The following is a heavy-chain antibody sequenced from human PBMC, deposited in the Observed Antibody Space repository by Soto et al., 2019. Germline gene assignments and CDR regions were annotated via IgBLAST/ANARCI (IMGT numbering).Heavy chain of an antibody. J-gene: IGHJ4*02. CDR2: IWYDGSNK. CDR3: ARRPLAAAGTRDFDY. CDR1: GFTFSSYG. D-gene: IGHD6-13*01. Sequence: GGSLRLSCAASGFTFSSYGMDWVRQAPGKGLEWVAVIWYDGSNKYYADSVKGRFTISRDNSKNTLYLQMNSLRAEDTAVYYCARRPLAAAGTRDFDYWGQGTLVTVSS. V-gene: IGHV3-33*01.